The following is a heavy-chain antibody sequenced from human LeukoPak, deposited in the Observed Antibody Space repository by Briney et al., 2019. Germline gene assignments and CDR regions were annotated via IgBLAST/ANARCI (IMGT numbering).Heavy chain of an antibody. CDR2: INPNSGGT. CDR1: GYTFTGYY. D-gene: IGHD3-3*01. V-gene: IGHV1-2*02. CDR3: ARLPLRFLEWSPFDY. Sequence: ASVKVSCKASGYTFTGYYMHWVRQAPGQGLEWMGWINPNSGGTNYAQKFQGRVTMTRDTSISTAYMELSRLRSDDTAVYYCARLPLRFLEWSPFDYWGQGTLVTVSS. J-gene: IGHJ4*02.